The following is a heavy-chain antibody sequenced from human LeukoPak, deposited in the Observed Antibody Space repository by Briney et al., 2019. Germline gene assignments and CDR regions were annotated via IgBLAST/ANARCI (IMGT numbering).Heavy chain of an antibody. CDR2: ISQDGSQK. Sequence: GGSLRLSCAASGFSFSKYWMNWVRQAPGKGPEWVAAISQDGSQKYLADFVKGRFTISRDNARNSLYLQMSSLRGDDTAVYYCARSKVVAEAGKSWFDPWGQGTRVTVTS. CDR1: GFSFSKYW. D-gene: IGHD6-13*01. CDR3: ARSKVVAEAGKSWFDP. V-gene: IGHV3-7*01. J-gene: IGHJ5*01.